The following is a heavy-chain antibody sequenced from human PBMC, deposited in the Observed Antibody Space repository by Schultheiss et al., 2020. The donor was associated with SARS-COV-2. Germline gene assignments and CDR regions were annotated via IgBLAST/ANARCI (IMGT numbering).Heavy chain of an antibody. Sequence: SQTLSLTCAVYGGSFSGYYWSWIRQPPEKGLEWIGSIYYTGSTYYNPSLKSRVTISVDTSMNQFSLKLSSVTAADTAVYYCARGAAMDYWGQGTLVTVSS. CDR3: ARGAAMDY. CDR1: GGSFSGYY. D-gene: IGHD5-18*01. V-gene: IGHV4-34*01. J-gene: IGHJ4*02. CDR2: IYYTGST.